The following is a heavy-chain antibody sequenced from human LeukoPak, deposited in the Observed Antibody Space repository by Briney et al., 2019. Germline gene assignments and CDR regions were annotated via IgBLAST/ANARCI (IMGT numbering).Heavy chain of an antibody. D-gene: IGHD3-22*01. CDR1: GGSISSYY. CDR3: ASVNYYDSSGYDRTDDY. Sequence: SETLSLTCTVSGGSISSYYWSWIRQPAGKGLEWIGRIYTSGSTNYSPSLKSRVTMSVDTSKNQFSLKLSSVTAADTAVYYCASVNYYDSSGYDRTDDYWGQGTLVTVSS. CDR2: IYTSGST. V-gene: IGHV4-4*07. J-gene: IGHJ4*02.